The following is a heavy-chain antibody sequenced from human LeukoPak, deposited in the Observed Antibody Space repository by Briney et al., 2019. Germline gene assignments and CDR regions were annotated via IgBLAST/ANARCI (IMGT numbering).Heavy chain of an antibody. J-gene: IGHJ6*03. CDR1: RYTFTGYY. CDR3: ARSSIAARREYYYYYMDV. D-gene: IGHD6-6*01. Sequence: ASVKVSCKASRYTFTGYYMHWVRQAPGQGLEWMGRINPNSGGTNYAQKFQGRVTMTRDTSISTAYMELSRLRSDDTAVYYCARSSIAARREYYYYYMDVWGKGTTVTVSS. CDR2: INPNSGGT. V-gene: IGHV1-2*06.